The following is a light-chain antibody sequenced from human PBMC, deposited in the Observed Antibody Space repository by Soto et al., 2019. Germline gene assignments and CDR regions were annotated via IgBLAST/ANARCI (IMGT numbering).Light chain of an antibody. CDR1: QSISNN. CDR2: GAS. J-gene: IGKJ4*01. CDR3: QKYDNWPPLT. V-gene: IGKV3-15*01. Sequence: VLTQSPGTLSLSPGERATLSCRASQSISNNLAWYQQKPGQAPRLLIYGASHRATGIPVRFSGSGSGTEFTLTISRLQSEDFAVYSCQKYDNWPPLTFGGGTKVDI.